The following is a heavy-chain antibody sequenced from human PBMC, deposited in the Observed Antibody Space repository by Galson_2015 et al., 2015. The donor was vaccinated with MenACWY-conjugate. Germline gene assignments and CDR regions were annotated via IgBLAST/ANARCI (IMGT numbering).Heavy chain of an antibody. J-gene: IGHJ6*02. CDR1: GYSFTHYW. D-gene: IGHD1-26*01. CDR3: ARHPPGGRGLDV. CDR2: FNPANSET. V-gene: IGHV5-51*01. Sequence: QSGAEVKKPGESLKISCTGSGYSFTHYWIGWVRQMPGKGLEWMGLFNPANSETRYSPSFQGQVTISADESISTAYLQWTSLKASDTAMYYCARHPPGGRGLDVWGRGTTVTVSS.